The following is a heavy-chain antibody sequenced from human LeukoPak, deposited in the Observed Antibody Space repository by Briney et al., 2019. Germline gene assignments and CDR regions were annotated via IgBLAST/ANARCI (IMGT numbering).Heavy chain of an antibody. CDR1: GFTFSSYS. D-gene: IGHD3-16*01. J-gene: IGHJ4*02. CDR2: FRSSSDTI. Sequence: GGSLRLSCAASGFTFSSYSMNWVRQAPGKGLEWVSYFRSSSDTIYYADSVRGRFTISGDNAKNLLYLQMNSLRDEDTAVYYCVRDHLYSFDYWGQGTLVTVSS. CDR3: VRDHLYSFDY. V-gene: IGHV3-48*02.